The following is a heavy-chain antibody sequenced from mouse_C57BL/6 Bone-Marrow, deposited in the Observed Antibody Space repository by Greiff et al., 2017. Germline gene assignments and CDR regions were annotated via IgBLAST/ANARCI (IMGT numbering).Heavy chain of an antibody. D-gene: IGHD2-5*01. J-gene: IGHJ3*01. CDR1: GYTFTSYW. CDR3: AYSSGAY. V-gene: IGHV1-55*01. CDR2: IYPGSGST. Sequence: QVHVKQPGAELVKPGASVKMSCKASGYTFTSYWITWVKQRPGQGLEWIGDIYPGSGSTNYNEKFKSKATLTVDTSSSTAYMQLSSLTSEDSAVYYCAYSSGAYWGQGTLVTVSA.